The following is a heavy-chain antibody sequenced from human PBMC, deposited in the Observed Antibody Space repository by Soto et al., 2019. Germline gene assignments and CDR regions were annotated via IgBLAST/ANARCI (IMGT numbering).Heavy chain of an antibody. Sequence: EVQLEESGGGLVQPGGSLRLSCVVSGFTVSRNYMSWVRQAPGKGLEWVSVIYSGGSTYYADSVKGRFTISRHNSKNTLYLQMNSLRAEDTAVYYCARGSTPNYYWGQGTLVTVSS. CDR2: IYSGGST. V-gene: IGHV3-53*04. CDR3: ARGSTPNYY. D-gene: IGHD2-2*01. J-gene: IGHJ4*02. CDR1: GFTVSRNY.